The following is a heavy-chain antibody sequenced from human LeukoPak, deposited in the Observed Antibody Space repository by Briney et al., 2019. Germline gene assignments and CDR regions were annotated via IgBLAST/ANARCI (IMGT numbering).Heavy chain of an antibody. CDR3: ARDRDYYYDSSGYYLFDY. V-gene: IGHV3-48*03. Sequence: EGSLRLSCAASGFTFSSYEMNWVRQAPGKGLEWVSYISSSGSTIYYADSVKGRFTISRDNAKNSLYLQMNSLRAKDTAVYYCARDRDYYYDSSGYYLFDYWGQGTLVTVSS. J-gene: IGHJ4*02. D-gene: IGHD3-22*01. CDR1: GFTFSSYE. CDR2: ISSSGSTI.